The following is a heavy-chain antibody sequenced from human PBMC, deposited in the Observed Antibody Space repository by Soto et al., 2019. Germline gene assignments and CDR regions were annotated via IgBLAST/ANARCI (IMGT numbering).Heavy chain of an antibody. CDR3: AGGHGSGSLFDI. Sequence: GGSLRLSCAASGFTFSSYGMHWVRQAPGKGLEWVAVIWYDGSNKYYADSVKGRFTISRDNSKNTLYLQMNSLRAEDTAVYYCAGGHGSGSLFDIWGQGTMVTVSS. J-gene: IGHJ3*02. CDR1: GFTFSSYG. D-gene: IGHD3-10*01. CDR2: IWYDGSNK. V-gene: IGHV3-33*01.